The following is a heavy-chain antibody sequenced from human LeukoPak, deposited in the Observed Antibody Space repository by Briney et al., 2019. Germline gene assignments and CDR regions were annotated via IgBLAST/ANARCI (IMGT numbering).Heavy chain of an antibody. D-gene: IGHD2/OR15-2a*01. CDR1: GFTFSSYG. Sequence: PGRSLRLSCAASGFTFSSYGMHWVRQAPGKGLEWVAVIWYDGSNKYYADSVKGRFTISRDNSKNTLYLQMNSLRAEDTAVYYCARDAPNHYFGYFDYWGQGTLVTVSS. V-gene: IGHV3-33*01. CDR3: ARDAPNHYFGYFDY. CDR2: IWYDGSNK. J-gene: IGHJ4*02.